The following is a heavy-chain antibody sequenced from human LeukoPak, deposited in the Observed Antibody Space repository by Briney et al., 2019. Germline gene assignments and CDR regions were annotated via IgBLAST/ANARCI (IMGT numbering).Heavy chain of an antibody. CDR1: GFTFSSHS. J-gene: IGHJ3*02. D-gene: IGHD2-2*02. V-gene: IGHV3-48*01. CDR2: ISSSSSTI. Sequence: PGGSLRLSCAASGFTFSSHSMNWVRQAPGKGLEWVSYISSSSSTIYYADSVKGRFTISRDNAKNSLYLQMNSLRAEDTAVYYCARYCSSTSCYTPDAFDIWGQGTMVTVSS. CDR3: ARYCSSTSCYTPDAFDI.